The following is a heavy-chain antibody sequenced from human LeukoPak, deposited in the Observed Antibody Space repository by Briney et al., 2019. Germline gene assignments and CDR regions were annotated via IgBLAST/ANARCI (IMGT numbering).Heavy chain of an antibody. V-gene: IGHV4-34*01. CDR2: INHSGST. CDR1: GGSFSGYY. Sequence: SETLSLTCAVYGGSFSGYYWSWIRQPPGKGLEWIGEINHSGSTNYNPSLKSRVTISVDTSKNQFSLKLSSVTAADTAVYYCATNYYGPGSTELNWFDPWGQGTLVTVSS. J-gene: IGHJ5*02. D-gene: IGHD3-10*01. CDR3: ATNYYGPGSTELNWFDP.